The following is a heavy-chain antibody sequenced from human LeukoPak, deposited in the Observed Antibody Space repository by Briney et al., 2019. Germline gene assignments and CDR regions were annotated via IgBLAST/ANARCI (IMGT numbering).Heavy chain of an antibody. J-gene: IGHJ4*02. V-gene: IGHV3-33*01. D-gene: IGHD2-8*02. CDR2: INYDGSNK. CDR3: ARALSTGGRIDY. CDR1: GFTFSNYG. Sequence: GGSLRLSCAASGFTFSNYGVHWVRQAPGKGLEWVAVINYDGSNKYYADSVKGRFTIARDNSKSTLYLQMNSLRVEDTAVYYCARALSTGGRIDYWGQGTLVTVSS.